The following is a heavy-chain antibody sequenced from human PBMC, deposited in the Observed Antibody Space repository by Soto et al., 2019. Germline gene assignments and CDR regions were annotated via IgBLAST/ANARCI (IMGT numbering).Heavy chain of an antibody. D-gene: IGHD3-22*01. CDR1: GYTFTNYF. Sequence: EASVKVSCKASGYTFTNYFMHWVRQAPGQGLEWLGVFNPTGGSSYYAQNFQGRVTLTGDTSTSTVYMELSGLRFEDTAVYYCARDPQLSYDGNGYSFDYWGQGTLVTVSS. CDR3: ARDPQLSYDGNGYSFDY. V-gene: IGHV1-46*01. CDR2: FNPTGGSS. J-gene: IGHJ4*02.